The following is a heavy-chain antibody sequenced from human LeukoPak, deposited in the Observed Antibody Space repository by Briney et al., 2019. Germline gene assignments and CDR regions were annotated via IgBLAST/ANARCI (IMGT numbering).Heavy chain of an antibody. D-gene: IGHD2-15*01. V-gene: IGHV1-2*02. CDR3: ARVEVVVVVSQGYYYGMDV. CDR1: GYTFTGYY. Sequence: ASVKVSCKASGYTFTGYYMHWVRQAPGQGLEWMGWINPNSGGTNYAQKFQGRVTMTRDTSISTAYMELSRLRSDDTAVYYCARVEVVVVVSQGYYYGMDVWGQGATVTVSS. CDR2: INPNSGGT. J-gene: IGHJ6*02.